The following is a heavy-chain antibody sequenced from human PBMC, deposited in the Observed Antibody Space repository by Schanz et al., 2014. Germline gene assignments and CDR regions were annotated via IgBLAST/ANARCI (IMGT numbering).Heavy chain of an antibody. D-gene: IGHD2-21*01. CDR2: IFHSGTT. CDR1: GGSISSGVW. V-gene: IGHV4-4*02. CDR3: TRSTLWSYDV. Sequence: QVQLQESGPGLVKPSGTLSLTCVVSGGSISSGVWWTWARQSPGKGLEWIGEIFHSGTTNYNPSLAGRVSISVATSKTRSSPTLSSMTSADTTVYYCTRSTLWSYDVWGRGTMVIVSS. J-gene: IGHJ3*01.